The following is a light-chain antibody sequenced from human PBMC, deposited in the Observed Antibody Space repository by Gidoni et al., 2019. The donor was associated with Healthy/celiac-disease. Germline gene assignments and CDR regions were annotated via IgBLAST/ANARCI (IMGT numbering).Light chain of an antibody. J-gene: IGKJ1*01. V-gene: IGKV3-11*01. CDR2: DAS. CDR3: QQRSNWWT. Sequence: EIVLTQSPATLSLSPGERATLSFRASQSVSSYLAWYQQKPGQAPRLLIYDASNSATGIPARFSGSGSGTDFTFTISSLEPEDFAVYYCQQRSNWWTFGQGTKVEIK. CDR1: QSVSSY.